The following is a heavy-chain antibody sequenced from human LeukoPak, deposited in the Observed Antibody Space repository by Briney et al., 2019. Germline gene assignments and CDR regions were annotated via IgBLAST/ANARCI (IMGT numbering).Heavy chain of an antibody. V-gene: IGHV3-74*01. D-gene: IGHD2-15*01. CDR1: GFTFSSYW. CDR2: INSDGSNT. J-gene: IGHJ4*02. CDR3: ARGLNAVLAATFGY. Sequence: GGSLRLSCAASGFTFSSYWMHWVRQAPGKGLVWVSRINSDGSNTNYADSVKGRFTISRDNAKNTLYLQMNSLRAEDTAVYYCARGLNAVLAATFGYWGQGTLVTVSS.